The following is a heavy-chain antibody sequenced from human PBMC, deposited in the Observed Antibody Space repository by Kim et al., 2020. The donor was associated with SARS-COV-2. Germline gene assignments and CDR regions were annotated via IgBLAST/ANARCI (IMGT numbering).Heavy chain of an antibody. Sequence: GGSLRLSCAASGFTFSNAWMSWVRQAPGKGLEWVGRIKSKTDGGTTDYAAPVKGRFTISRDDSKNTLYLQMNSLKTEDTAVYYCTTAFGVLAHFDYWGQGTLVTVSS. D-gene: IGHD3-16*01. CDR3: TTAFGVLAHFDY. J-gene: IGHJ4*02. CDR1: GFTFSNAW. V-gene: IGHV3-15*01. CDR2: IKSKTDGGTT.